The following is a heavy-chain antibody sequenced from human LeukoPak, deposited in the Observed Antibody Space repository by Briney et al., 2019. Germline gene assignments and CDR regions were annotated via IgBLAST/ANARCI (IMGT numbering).Heavy chain of an antibody. CDR1: GYSFTSYW. D-gene: IGHD5-18*01. V-gene: IGHV5-51*01. CDR2: IYPGDSDT. Sequence: GKSLKISCKGSGYSFTSYWIGWVRQTPGKGLEWMGIIYPGDSDTRYSPSFQGQVTISADKSISTAYLQWSSLKASDTAMYYCARRGYSYDDAFDIWGQGTMVTVSS. CDR3: ARRGYSYDDAFDI. J-gene: IGHJ3*02.